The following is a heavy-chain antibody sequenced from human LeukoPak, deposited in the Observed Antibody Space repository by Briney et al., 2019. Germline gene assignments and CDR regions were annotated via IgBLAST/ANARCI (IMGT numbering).Heavy chain of an antibody. J-gene: IGHJ4*02. CDR2: SRNKAKGYST. D-gene: IGHD2-21*02. CDR1: GFIFSDHY. Sequence: PGGSLRLSCAASGFIFSDHYMDWVRQAPGKGLEWVGRSRNKAKGYSTEYAASVKGKFTISRDDSKNSLYLQLNSLKTEDTAVYYCTRAYCGGDCYSHYFDYWGQGTLVTVSS. CDR3: TRAYCGGDCYSHYFDY. V-gene: IGHV3-72*01.